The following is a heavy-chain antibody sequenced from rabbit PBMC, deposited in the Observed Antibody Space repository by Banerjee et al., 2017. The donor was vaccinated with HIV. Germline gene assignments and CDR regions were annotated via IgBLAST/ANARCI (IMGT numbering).Heavy chain of an antibody. CDR3: ARDLAGVIGWNFNL. CDR1: GFSFSSGYD. J-gene: IGHJ4*01. CDR2: IYTISGST. V-gene: IGHV1S43*01. D-gene: IGHD4-1*01. Sequence: GFSFSSGYDMCWVRQAPGKGLELIVCIYTISGSTWYASWVHGRFIITRNTSLNTVTLQMTSLTAADTATYLCARDLAGVIGWNFNLWGPGTLVTVS.